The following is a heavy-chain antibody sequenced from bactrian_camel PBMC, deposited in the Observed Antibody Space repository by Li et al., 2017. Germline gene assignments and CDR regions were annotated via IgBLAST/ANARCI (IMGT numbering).Heavy chain of an antibody. CDR1: GYTYRKYY. J-gene: IGHJ4*01. CDR3: AATLRKCLSAPSPGIYNQ. D-gene: IGHD3*01. V-gene: IGHV3S10*01. CDR2: IDTDGKI. Sequence: VQLVESGGGSVQAGGSLRLSCLASGYTYRKYYLGWFRQAPGKEREGVARIDTDGKIAYAGSVQGRFTISQDNAKNTLYLQMNSLKPDDTAMYYCAATLRKCLSAPSPGIYNQWGQGTQVTVS.